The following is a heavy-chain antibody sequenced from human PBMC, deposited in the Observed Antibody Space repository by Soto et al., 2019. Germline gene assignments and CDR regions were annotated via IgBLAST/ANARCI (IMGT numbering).Heavy chain of an antibody. V-gene: IGHV4-34*01. D-gene: IGHD6-19*01. CDR3: ARDRTGSGWSRKFDY. J-gene: IGHJ4*02. Sequence: SETLSLTCAVYGGSFSGYYWNWIRQPPGKGLEWVGEINHSGSTNYNPSLKSRVTIAVDTSKNQFSLKLSSVTAADTAVYYCARDRTGSGWSRKFDYWGQGTLVTVSX. CDR2: INHSGST. CDR1: GGSFSGYY.